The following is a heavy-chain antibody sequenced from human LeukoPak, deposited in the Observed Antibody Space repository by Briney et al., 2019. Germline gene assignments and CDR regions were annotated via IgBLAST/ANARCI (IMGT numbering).Heavy chain of an antibody. CDR3: AREACSSTSCPSHFDY. Sequence: ASVKVSCKASGYTFTGYYMHWARQAPGQGLEWMGWINPNSGGTNYAQKFQGRVTMTRDTSISTAYMELSRLRSDDTAVYYCAREACSSTSCPSHFDYWGQGTLVTVSS. D-gene: IGHD2-2*01. J-gene: IGHJ4*02. CDR2: INPNSGGT. CDR1: GYTFTGYY. V-gene: IGHV1-2*02.